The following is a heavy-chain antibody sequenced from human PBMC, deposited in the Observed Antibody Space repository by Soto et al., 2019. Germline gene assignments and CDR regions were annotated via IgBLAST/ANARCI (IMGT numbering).Heavy chain of an antibody. CDR1: GFTFSSYG. D-gene: IGHD6-13*01. V-gene: IGHV3-33*01. J-gene: IGHJ5*02. CDR2: IWYDGSNK. CDR3: AREGSSSWYNWFDP. Sequence: GGSLRLSCAASGFTFSSYGMHWVRQAPGKGLEWVAVIWYDGSNKYYAGSVKGRFTISRDNSKNTLYLQMNSLRAEDTAVYYCAREGSSSWYNWFDPWGQGTLVTVSS.